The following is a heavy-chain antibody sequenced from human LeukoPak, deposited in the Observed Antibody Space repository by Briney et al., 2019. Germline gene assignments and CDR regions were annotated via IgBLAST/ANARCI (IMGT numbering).Heavy chain of an antibody. CDR3: ARDGAVATMLTY. D-gene: IGHD5-12*01. CDR1: GFTFSSYE. Sequence: GGSLRLSCAASGFTFSSYEMNWVRQAPGKGLEWVSVIYSGGSTYYADSVKGRFTISRDNSKNTLYLQMNSLRAEDTAVYYCARDGAVATMLTYWGQGTLVTVSS. J-gene: IGHJ4*02. CDR2: IYSGGST. V-gene: IGHV3-66*01.